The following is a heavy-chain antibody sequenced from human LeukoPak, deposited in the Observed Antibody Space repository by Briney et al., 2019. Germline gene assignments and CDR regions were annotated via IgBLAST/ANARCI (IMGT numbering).Heavy chain of an antibody. D-gene: IGHD3-10*01. J-gene: IGHJ6*02. Sequence: GGSLRLSCAASGFTVSSNYMSWVRQAPGKGLEWVSVIYSGGSTYYADSVKGRFTISRDNSKNTLYLQMNSLRAEDTAVYYCARGWFGDREGYYYGMDVWGQGTTVTVSS. CDR3: ARGWFGDREGYYYGMDV. CDR2: IYSGGST. V-gene: IGHV3-53*01. CDR1: GFTVSSNY.